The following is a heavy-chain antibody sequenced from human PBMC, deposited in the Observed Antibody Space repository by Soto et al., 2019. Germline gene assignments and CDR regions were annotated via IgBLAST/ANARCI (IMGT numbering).Heavy chain of an antibody. D-gene: IGHD6-6*01. CDR3: PTESSSMMVDY. Sequence: GGSLRLSCAASGFTFSNAWMSWVRQAPGKGLEWVGRIKSKTDGESTDYTAPVKGRFTISRDDSKNTLYLQMNSLKTEDTAVYYCPTESSSMMVDYWGQGTLVTVSS. CDR1: GFTFSNAW. V-gene: IGHV3-15*01. CDR2: IKSKTDGEST. J-gene: IGHJ4*02.